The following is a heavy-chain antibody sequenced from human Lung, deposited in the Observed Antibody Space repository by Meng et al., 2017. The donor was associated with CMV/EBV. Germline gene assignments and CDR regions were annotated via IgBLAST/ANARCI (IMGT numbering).Heavy chain of an antibody. CDR1: GFTFSSYS. Sequence: ESXKISCAASGFTFSSYSMNWVRQAPGKGLEWVSSISSSSSYIYYADSVKGRFTISRDNAKNSLYLQMNSLRAEDTAVYYCARATGGDYWGQGTVVNVDS. D-gene: IGHD4-11*01. CDR2: ISSSSSYI. J-gene: IGHJ4*02. CDR3: ARATGGDY. V-gene: IGHV3-21*01.